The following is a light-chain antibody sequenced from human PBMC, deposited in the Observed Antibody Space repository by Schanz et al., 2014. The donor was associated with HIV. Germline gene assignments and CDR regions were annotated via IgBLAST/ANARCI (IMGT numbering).Light chain of an antibody. CDR1: SSNIGAGYE. CDR2: GDK. V-gene: IGLV1-40*01. CDR3: AAWDGTLNGWV. Sequence: QSVLTQPPSVSGAPGQRVTISCTGSSSNIGAGYEVHWYKQLPETAPKLLIFGDKNRPSGVPDRFSGSKSDSSASLTISGLQSDDEADYYCAAWDGTLNGWVFGGGTKVTVL. J-gene: IGLJ3*02.